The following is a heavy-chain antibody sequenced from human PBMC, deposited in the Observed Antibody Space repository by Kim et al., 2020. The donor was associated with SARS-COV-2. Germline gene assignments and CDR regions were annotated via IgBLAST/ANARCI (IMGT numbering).Heavy chain of an antibody. CDR3: LKVNHGRVVGRDYFDC. V-gene: IGHV3-23*01. D-gene: IGHD2-21*01. Sequence: GGSLRLSCAXSGFTFSRFAMSWVRQAPGKGLEWVSAISGSGESTYYGDAVEGRFTISRDNSKNTLYLQMNSLRDEDTALYYCLKVNHGRVVGRDYFDCWGQGTLVTVSS. CDR2: ISGSGEST. CDR1: GFTFSRFA. J-gene: IGHJ4*02.